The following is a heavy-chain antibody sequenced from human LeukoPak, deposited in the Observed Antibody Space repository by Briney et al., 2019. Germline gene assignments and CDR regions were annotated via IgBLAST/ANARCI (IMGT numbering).Heavy chain of an antibody. V-gene: IGHV1-2*02. Sequence: ASVKVSCKASGYTFTGYYMHWVRQAPGQGLEWVGWINPNSGGTNYAQKFQGRVTMTRDTSISTAYMELSRLRSDDTAVYYCARDLGTMIVVASYYFDYWGQGTLVTVSS. CDR2: INPNSGGT. CDR1: GYTFTGYY. D-gene: IGHD3-22*01. J-gene: IGHJ4*02. CDR3: ARDLGTMIVVASYYFDY.